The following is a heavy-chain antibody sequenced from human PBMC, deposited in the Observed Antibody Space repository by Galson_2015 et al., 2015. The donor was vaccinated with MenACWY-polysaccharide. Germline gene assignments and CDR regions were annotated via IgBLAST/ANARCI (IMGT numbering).Heavy chain of an antibody. CDR2: IKSKTGGGST. CDR1: GFTFGNAW. V-gene: IGHV3-15*01. Sequence: FRRLACEASGFTFGNAWMSWVRQAPGKGLEWAGRIKSKTGGGSTDYAAPLKGRFTISSDDSKNTLYLQMNSLKTEATAVYYGTAEVLLWIWGQGTLVTVSS. D-gene: IGHD3-10*01. CDR3: TAEVLLWI. J-gene: IGHJ4*02.